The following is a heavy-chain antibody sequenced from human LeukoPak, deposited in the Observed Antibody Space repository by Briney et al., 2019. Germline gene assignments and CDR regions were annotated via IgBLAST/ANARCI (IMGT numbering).Heavy chain of an antibody. D-gene: IGHD1-26*01. Sequence: GGSLRLSCAASGFTFSSYWMHWVRQAPGKGLVGVSRINSDGSSTSYADSVKGRFTISIDNAKNTLYLQMDSLRAEDTAMYYCARGTGSYYSLGYWGQGTLVTVSS. CDR3: ARGTGSYYSLGY. CDR2: INSDGSST. J-gene: IGHJ4*02. V-gene: IGHV3-74*01. CDR1: GFTFSSYW.